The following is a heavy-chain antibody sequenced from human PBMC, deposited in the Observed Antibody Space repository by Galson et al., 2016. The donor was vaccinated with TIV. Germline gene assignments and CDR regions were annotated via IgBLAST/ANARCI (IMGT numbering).Heavy chain of an antibody. Sequence: SLRLSCAASGFSLSDYAMTWVRQAPGKGLEWVSDISGRGGTTHYADSVKGRFTISRDNSKNTLYLHMSSLRAADTALYYCARGPTTRRGYYGLDIWGQGTTVTVSS. CDR1: GFSLSDYA. J-gene: IGHJ6*02. CDR2: ISGRGGTT. V-gene: IGHV3-23*01. CDR3: ARGPTTRRGYYGLDI. D-gene: IGHD1-26*01.